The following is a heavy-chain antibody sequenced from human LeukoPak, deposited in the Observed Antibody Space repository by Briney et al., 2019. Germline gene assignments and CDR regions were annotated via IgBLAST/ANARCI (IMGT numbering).Heavy chain of an antibody. V-gene: IGHV4-61*01. CDR2: IYYSGST. CDR1: GGPVSSGSYY. J-gene: IGHJ4*02. Sequence: SETLSLTCTVSGGPVSSGSYYWSRIRQPPGKGLEWIGYIYYSGSTNYNPSLKSRVTISVDTSKNQFSPKLSSVTAADTAVYYCARDWDYWGQGTLVTVSS. CDR3: ARDWDY.